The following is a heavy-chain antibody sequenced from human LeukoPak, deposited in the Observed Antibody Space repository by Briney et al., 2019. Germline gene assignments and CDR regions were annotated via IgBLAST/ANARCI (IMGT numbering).Heavy chain of an antibody. CDR2: INSDESAT. J-gene: IGHJ4*02. D-gene: IGHD3-10*01. CDR3: ARSYYYFDY. Sequence: PGGSLRLSCAASGFTFSSYWMHWVRQAPGKGLVWVSRINSDESATNYADSVKGRFTISRDNAKNTLYLQMNSLRVEDTAVYYCARSYYYFDYWGQGTLVTVSS. V-gene: IGHV3-74*01. CDR1: GFTFSSYW.